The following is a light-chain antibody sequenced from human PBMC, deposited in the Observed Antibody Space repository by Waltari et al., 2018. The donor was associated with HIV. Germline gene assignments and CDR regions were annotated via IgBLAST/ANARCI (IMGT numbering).Light chain of an antibody. CDR1: SSNIRPRYD. CDR3: QSYDRSLSNWV. J-gene: IGLJ3*02. CDR2: GNS. Sequence: QSVLTHPPSVSGPPGQRVPISCTGSSSNIRPRYDVHWYQQLPGTAPKLLIYGNSNRPSGVPDRFSGSKSGTSASLAISGLQPDDETDYYCQSYDRSLSNWVFGGGTKLTVL. V-gene: IGLV1-40*01.